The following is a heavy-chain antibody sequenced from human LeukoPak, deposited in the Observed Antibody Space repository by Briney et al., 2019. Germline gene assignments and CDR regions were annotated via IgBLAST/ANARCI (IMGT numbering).Heavy chain of an antibody. CDR2: IYYSGST. CDR3: ARDGRGYPAYYFDY. V-gene: IGHV4-59*01. D-gene: IGHD3-22*01. J-gene: IGHJ4*02. Sequence: SETLSLTCIVSGYSITSGYHWGWTRQPPGKGLEWIGYIYYSGSTNYNPSLKSRVTISVDTSKNQFSLKLSSVTAADTAVYYCARDGRGYPAYYFDYWGQGTLVTVSS. CDR1: GYSITSGYH.